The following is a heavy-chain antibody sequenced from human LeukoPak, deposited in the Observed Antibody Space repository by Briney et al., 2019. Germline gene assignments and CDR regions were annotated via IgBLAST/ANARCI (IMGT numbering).Heavy chain of an antibody. CDR3: AKDQDIVVVPAAMLTNWFDP. CDR1: GFTFSSYG. CDR2: ISYDGSNK. V-gene: IGHV3-30*18. Sequence: GGSLRLSCAASGFTFSSYGMHWVRQAPGKVLEWVAVISYDGSNKYYADSVKGRFTISRDNSKNTLYLQMTSLRAEDTAVYYCAKDQDIVVVPAAMLTNWFDPWGQGTLVTVSS. J-gene: IGHJ5*02. D-gene: IGHD2-2*01.